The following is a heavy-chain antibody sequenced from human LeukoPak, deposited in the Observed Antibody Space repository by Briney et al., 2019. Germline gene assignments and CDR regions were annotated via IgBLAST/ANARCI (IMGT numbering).Heavy chain of an antibody. CDR1: GGSMSSYY. CDR3: ARDSPYGDYVSY. CDR2: IYYSGST. J-gene: IGHJ4*02. D-gene: IGHD4-17*01. V-gene: IGHV4-59*01. Sequence: SETLSLTCTVSGGSMSSYYWSWIRQPPGKGLEWIGYIYYSGSTNYNPSLKSRVTISVDTSKNQFSLKLSSVTAADTAVYYCARDSPYGDYVSYWGQGTLVTVSS.